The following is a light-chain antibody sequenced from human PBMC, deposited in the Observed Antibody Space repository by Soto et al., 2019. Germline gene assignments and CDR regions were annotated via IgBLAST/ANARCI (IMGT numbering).Light chain of an antibody. CDR3: QHRGRWPRT. V-gene: IGKV3-11*01. Sequence: EIVLTQSPATLSLSPGERATLSCRASQSVRSYLAWYQQKPGQAPRLLIYGASNRATRIPARFSGSGSGTDFTLTISSLEPEDFAVYYCQHRGRWPRTFGQGTKLESK. J-gene: IGKJ2*01. CDR2: GAS. CDR1: QSVRSY.